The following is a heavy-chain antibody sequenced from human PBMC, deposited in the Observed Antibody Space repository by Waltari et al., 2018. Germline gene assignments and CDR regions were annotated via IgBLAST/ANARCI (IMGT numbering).Heavy chain of an antibody. V-gene: IGHV3-74*01. CDR1: GFSLSDRW. J-gene: IGHJ4*02. Sequence: EVELVESGGGLVQPGGSLRRPCDVSGFSLSDRWMHWVRQTPEKGLVWVARVNSDGSNTAYADSVRGRFIISRDTARNTLFLQMSSVRVDDTALYYCVAATPSSDKWGQGTLVTVSS. CDR2: VNSDGSNT. D-gene: IGHD6-19*01. CDR3: VAATPSSDK.